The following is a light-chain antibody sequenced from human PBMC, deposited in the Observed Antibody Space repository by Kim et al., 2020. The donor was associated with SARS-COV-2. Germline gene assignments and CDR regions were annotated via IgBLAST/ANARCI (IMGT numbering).Light chain of an antibody. J-gene: IGLJ2*01. CDR2: EDN. CDR1: SGSIASNY. V-gene: IGLV6-57*01. Sequence: KTVTISCTRSSGSIASNYVQWYQQRPGSSPTCVIYEDNQRPSGVPDRFSGSIDRSSNSASLTISGLKTEDEADYYCQSYDISNVVFGGGTQLTVL. CDR3: QSYDISNVV.